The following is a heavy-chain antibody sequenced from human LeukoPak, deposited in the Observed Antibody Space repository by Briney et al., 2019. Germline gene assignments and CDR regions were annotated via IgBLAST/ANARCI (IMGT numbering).Heavy chain of an antibody. Sequence: SETLSLTCTVSGVSISSGGYYWSWIRQHPGKGLEWIGYIYYSGSTYYNPSLKNRVTISVDTSKNQFSLKLSSVTAADTAVYYCARGSYDFWSWNWPPFDLWGRGTLVTVSS. CDR3: ARGSYDFWSWNWPPFDL. CDR1: GVSISSGGYY. J-gene: IGHJ2*01. CDR2: IYYSGST. V-gene: IGHV4-31*03. D-gene: IGHD3-3*01.